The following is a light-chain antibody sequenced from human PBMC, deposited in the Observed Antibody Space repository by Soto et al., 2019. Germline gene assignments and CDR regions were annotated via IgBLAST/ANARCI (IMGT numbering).Light chain of an antibody. Sequence: DIVMTQSPDSLAVSLGERVTINCKSSQSVLYSSNNKNYLAWYQQKPGQTPKLLIYWASTRESGVPDRFSGSGSGTDFTLTISSLQAEDVAVYYCQQYYNTPLTFGGGTKVDIK. CDR1: QSVLYSSNNKNY. J-gene: IGKJ4*01. CDR2: WAS. V-gene: IGKV4-1*01. CDR3: QQYYNTPLT.